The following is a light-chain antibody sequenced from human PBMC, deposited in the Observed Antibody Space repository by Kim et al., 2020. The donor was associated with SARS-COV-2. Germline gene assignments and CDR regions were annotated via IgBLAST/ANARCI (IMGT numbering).Light chain of an antibody. CDR3: STRRSTLYVI. CDR1: SSDVGDHNY. Sequence: GPSITITCTGISSDVGDHNYVSWYQQHPGKAPKLIIYAVNNRPSGISNRFSASKSGNTASLTISGLQAEDEANYYCSTRRSTLYVIFGGGTQLTVL. CDR2: AVN. J-gene: IGLJ2*01. V-gene: IGLV2-14*04.